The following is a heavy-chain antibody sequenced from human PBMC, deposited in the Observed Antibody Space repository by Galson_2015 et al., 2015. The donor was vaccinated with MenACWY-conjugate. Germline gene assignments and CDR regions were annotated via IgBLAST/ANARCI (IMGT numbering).Heavy chain of an antibody. J-gene: IGHJ6*02. CDR2: IYPGDSDT. Sequence: QSGAEVKKPGESLKISCKGSGYSFTSYWIGWVRQLPGKGLEWMGIIYPGDSDTRYSPSFQGQVTISADKSISTAYLQWSSLKASDTAMYYCARRGVDCSSTSCNYYYYYGMDVWGQGTTVTVSS. D-gene: IGHD2-2*01. CDR1: GYSFTSYW. CDR3: ARRGVDCSSTSCNYYYYYGMDV. V-gene: IGHV5-51*01.